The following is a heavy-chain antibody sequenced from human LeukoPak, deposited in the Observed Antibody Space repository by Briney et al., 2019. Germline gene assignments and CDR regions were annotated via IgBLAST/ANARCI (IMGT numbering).Heavy chain of an antibody. V-gene: IGHV3-23*01. CDR2: ISGSGGST. CDR1: GFTFSSYA. J-gene: IGHJ4*02. CDR3: VLPYDYGDYVFDY. D-gene: IGHD4-17*01. Sequence: GGSLRLSCAASGFTFSSYAMSWVRQAPGKGLEWVSAISGSGGSTYYADSVKGGFTISRDNSKNTLYLQMNSLRAEDTAVYYCVLPYDYGDYVFDYWGQGTLVTVSS.